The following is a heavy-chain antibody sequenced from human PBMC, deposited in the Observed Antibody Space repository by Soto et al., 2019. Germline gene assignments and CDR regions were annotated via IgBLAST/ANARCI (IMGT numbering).Heavy chain of an antibody. V-gene: IGHV3-30*18. D-gene: IGHD4-17*01. J-gene: IGHJ4*02. CDR1: GFTFRRYG. CDR2: ISYDGNNK. CDR3: AKDHLETTVTTPSY. Sequence: PGGSLRPSCAASGFTFRRYGMHWGRPGPGKGLEWVAVISYDGNNKYYADSVKGRFTISRDNFKNTLYLQMDSLRAEDTAMYYCAKDHLETTVTTPSYWGQGTLVTVSS.